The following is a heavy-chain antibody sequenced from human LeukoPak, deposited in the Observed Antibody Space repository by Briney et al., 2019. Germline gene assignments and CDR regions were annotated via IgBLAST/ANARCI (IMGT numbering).Heavy chain of an antibody. CDR1: GSTFTSSG. CDR2: ISAYNGNT. Sequence: ASVKVSCKASGSTFTSSGISWVRQAPGQGLEWMGWISAYNGNTNYAQKLQGRVTMTTDTSTSTAYMELRSLRSDDTAVYYCARDLETIVGATWGFDYWGQGTLVTVSS. J-gene: IGHJ4*02. CDR3: ARDLETIVGATWGFDY. V-gene: IGHV1-18*01. D-gene: IGHD1-26*01.